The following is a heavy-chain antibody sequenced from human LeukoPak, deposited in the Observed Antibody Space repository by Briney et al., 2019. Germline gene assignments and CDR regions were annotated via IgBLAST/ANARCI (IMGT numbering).Heavy chain of an antibody. CDR2: ISGSGGST. CDR1: GFIFSNYA. V-gene: IGHV3-23*01. CDR3: AKSMTTVTSPYFYYYMDV. J-gene: IGHJ6*03. D-gene: IGHD4-17*01. Sequence: GGSLRLSCAASGFIFSNYAMSWVRQAPGKGLQWVSAISGSGGSTYYADSVKGRFTISRDNSKNTLYLQMNSLRAEDTAVYYCAKSMTTVTSPYFYYYMDVWGKGTTVTVSS.